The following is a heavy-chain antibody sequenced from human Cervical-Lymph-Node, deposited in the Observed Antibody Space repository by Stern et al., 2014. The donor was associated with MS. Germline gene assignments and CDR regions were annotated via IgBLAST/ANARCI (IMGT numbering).Heavy chain of an antibody. CDR1: GFNFSAYY. CDR2: ISSNGSTI. V-gene: IGHV3-11*01. J-gene: IGHJ4*02. Sequence: VQLVESGGDLVKPGGSLRLSCAASGFNFSAYYMNWIRQAPGKGLEWLSYISSNGSTIYYADSVKGRFIISRDNAKQSLYLQMNSLRAEDTAVYYCARGLPSFWGQGTLVTVSP. D-gene: IGHD1-26*01. CDR3: ARGLPSF.